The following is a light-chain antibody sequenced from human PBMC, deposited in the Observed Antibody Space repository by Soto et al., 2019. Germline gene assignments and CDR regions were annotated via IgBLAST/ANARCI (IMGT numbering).Light chain of an antibody. CDR2: DAS. CDR3: QQFINGPSMYT. V-gene: IGKV3-11*01. Sequence: EIVLTQSPVTLSLSPGDRATLSCRASQSVSTSLSWYQQKPGQAPRLLIYDASRRATGIPARFRGSGSGTDFTLTISSLGPEDFAVYCCQQFINGPSMYTVGQGTKVEIK. CDR1: QSVSTS. J-gene: IGKJ2*01.